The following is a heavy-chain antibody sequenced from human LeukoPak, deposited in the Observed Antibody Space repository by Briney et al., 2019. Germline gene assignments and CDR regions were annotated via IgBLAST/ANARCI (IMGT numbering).Heavy chain of an antibody. Sequence: GGSLRLSCAAPGFTFSSYSMSWGRQAPGKGVDWISYFGLTSGNTKYADSVKGRFAISGDNAKSSLYLQTNSLRVEDTAVYYCARDHNYAFDNWGQGTLVTVSS. D-gene: IGHD1-1*01. J-gene: IGHJ4*02. CDR1: GFTFSSYS. CDR2: FGLTSGNT. CDR3: ARDHNYAFDN. V-gene: IGHV3-48*04.